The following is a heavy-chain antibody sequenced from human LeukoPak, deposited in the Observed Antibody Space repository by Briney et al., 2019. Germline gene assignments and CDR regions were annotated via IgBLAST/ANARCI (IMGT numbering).Heavy chain of an antibody. J-gene: IGHJ4*02. Sequence: PGGSLRLSCEASGFSFSSYSMSWVRQAPGKGLEWVSFISRDSNDIYHADSVKGRFTISRDNAKNSLYLQMNSLRADDTAVYYCAKDPPAAVDWGQGTQVTVSS. CDR3: AKDPPAAVD. V-gene: IGHV3-21*01. CDR2: ISRDSNDI. CDR1: GFSFSSYS. D-gene: IGHD2-2*01.